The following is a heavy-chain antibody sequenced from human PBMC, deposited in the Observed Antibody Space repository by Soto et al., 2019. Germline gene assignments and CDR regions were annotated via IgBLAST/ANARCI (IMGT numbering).Heavy chain of an antibody. CDR3: ARDLDRLDYYDSSGYYDVFDI. CDR1: GHTFTSYA. D-gene: IGHD3-22*01. V-gene: IGHV1-3*01. J-gene: IGHJ3*02. CDR2: INAGNGNT. Sequence: ASVQVSCKASGHTFTSYAMHWVRQAPGQRLEWMGWINAGNGNTKYSQKFQGRVTITRDTSASKDYMELSSLRSEDTAVYYCARDLDRLDYYDSSGYYDVFDIWGQGTMVTVSS.